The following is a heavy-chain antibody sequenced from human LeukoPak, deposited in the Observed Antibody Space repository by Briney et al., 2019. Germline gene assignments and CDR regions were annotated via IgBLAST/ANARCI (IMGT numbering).Heavy chain of an antibody. CDR1: GGTFSSYA. V-gene: IGHV1-69*05. CDR3: ARETPRSTEVGRSDAFDI. CDR2: IIPIFGTA. D-gene: IGHD4-17*01. Sequence: SVKVSCKASGGTFSSYAISWVRQAPGQGLEWMGRIIPIFGTANYAQKFQGRVTITTDESTSTAYMELSSLRSEDTAVYYCARETPRSTEVGRSDAFDIWGQGTMVTVSS. J-gene: IGHJ3*02.